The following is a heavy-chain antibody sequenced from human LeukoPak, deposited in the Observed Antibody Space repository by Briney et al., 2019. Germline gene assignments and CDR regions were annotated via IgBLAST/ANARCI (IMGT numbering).Heavy chain of an antibody. J-gene: IGHJ4*02. CDR3: AEEMDPQTIVGATALEY. V-gene: IGHV3-9*01. CDR2: ISWNSGSI. CDR1: GFTFDDYA. Sequence: GGSLRLSCAASGFTFDDYAMHWVRQAPGKGLEWVSGISWNSGSIGYADSVKGRFTISRDNAKNSLYLQMNSLRAEDTALYYCAEEMDPQTIVGATALEYWGQGTLVTVSS. D-gene: IGHD1-26*01.